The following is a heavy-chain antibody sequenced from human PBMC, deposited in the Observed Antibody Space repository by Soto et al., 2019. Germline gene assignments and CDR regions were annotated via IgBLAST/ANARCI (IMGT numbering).Heavy chain of an antibody. V-gene: IGHV1-46*01. Sequence: ASVKVSCKAPGDTFTSYYLNWVRQAPGQGLEWMGVINPHGGSTKYAQKFQGRITMTRNTSRSTVYMELSSLRSDDTAIYYCARSSGGNFGIIIEGSNWFDPWGQGTLVTVSS. CDR3: ARSSGGNFGIIIEGSNWFDP. J-gene: IGHJ5*02. CDR1: GDTFTSYY. D-gene: IGHD3-3*01. CDR2: INPHGGST.